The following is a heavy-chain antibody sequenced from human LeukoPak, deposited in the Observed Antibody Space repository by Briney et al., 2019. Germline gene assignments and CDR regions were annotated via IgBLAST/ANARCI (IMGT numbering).Heavy chain of an antibody. CDR1: GFNFSSFV. V-gene: IGHV3-23*01. J-gene: IGHJ4*02. D-gene: IGHD3-3*01. CDR2: ISASGRGT. CDR3: AKKSPIFGVVIPLFDY. Sequence: GGSLRLSCAASGFNFSSFVMSWVRQAPGKGLEWVSSISASGRGTYYADSVKGRFTISRENTKNTLYLQVNSLRAEDTAVYYCAKKSPIFGVVIPLFDYWGQGTLVSVSS.